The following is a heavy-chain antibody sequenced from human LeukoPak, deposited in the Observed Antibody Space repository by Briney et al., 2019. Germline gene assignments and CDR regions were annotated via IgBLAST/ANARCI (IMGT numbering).Heavy chain of an antibody. CDR2: ITGTHAT. Sequence: GGSLRLSCAASGFTFSASPMHWVRQASGKGLEWVGRITGTHATAYSVTVKGRFTISRDDSKHTTYLQMNSLRAEDTAVYYCAKGNYYDFWSDYYPFFDYWGQGTLVTVSS. CDR3: AKGNYYDFWSDYYPFFDY. CDR1: GFTFSASP. D-gene: IGHD3-3*01. J-gene: IGHJ4*02. V-gene: IGHV3-73*01.